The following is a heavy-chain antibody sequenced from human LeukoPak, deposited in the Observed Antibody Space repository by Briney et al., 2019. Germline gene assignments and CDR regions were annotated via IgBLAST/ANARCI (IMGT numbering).Heavy chain of an antibody. D-gene: IGHD3-22*01. CDR3: AREEGDSSGYYSDGNYDMDV. J-gene: IGHJ6*02. Sequence: PGRSLRLSCAASGFTFSSYAMHWVRQAPGKGLEWVAVISYDGSNKYYADSVKGRFTISRDNSKNTLYLQMNSLRAEDTAVYYCAREEGDSSGYYSDGNYDMDVWGQGTTVTVSS. CDR1: GFTFSSYA. CDR2: ISYDGSNK. V-gene: IGHV3-30-3*01.